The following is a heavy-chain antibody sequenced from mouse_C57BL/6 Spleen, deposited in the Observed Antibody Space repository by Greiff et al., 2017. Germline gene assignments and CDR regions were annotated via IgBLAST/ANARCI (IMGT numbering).Heavy chain of an antibody. Sequence: VQLKESGAELVRPGASVKLSCTASGFNIKDDYMHWVKQRPEQGLEWIGWIDPENGDTEYASKFQGKATITADTSSNTAYLQLSSLTSEDTAVYYCTTIYGYDGADYWGQGTSVTVSS. J-gene: IGHJ4*01. CDR1: GFNIKDDY. V-gene: IGHV14-4*01. CDR2: IDPENGDT. CDR3: TTIYGYDGADY. D-gene: IGHD2-2*01.